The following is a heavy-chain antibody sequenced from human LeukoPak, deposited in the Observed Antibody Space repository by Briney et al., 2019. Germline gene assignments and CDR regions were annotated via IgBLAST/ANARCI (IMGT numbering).Heavy chain of an antibody. V-gene: IGHV3-21*04. D-gene: IGHD1-26*01. CDR1: GFTFSSYS. J-gene: IGHJ3*02. CDR3: ARGGSYLSAFDI. Sequence: GALRLSCAASGFTFSSYSMNWVRQAPGKGLEWVSSISSSSSYIYYADSVKGRFTISRDNAKNSLYLQMNSLRAEDTAVYYCARGGSYLSAFDIWGQGTMVTVSP. CDR2: ISSSSSYI.